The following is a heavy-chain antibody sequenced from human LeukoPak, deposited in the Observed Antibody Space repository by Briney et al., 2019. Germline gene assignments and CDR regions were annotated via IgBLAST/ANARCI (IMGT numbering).Heavy chain of an antibody. CDR2: IYYSGST. V-gene: IGHV4-61*05. Sequence: SETLSLTCTVSGGSISSTIYYWGWIRQPPGKGLEWIGYIYYSGSTNYNPSLRSRVTISVDTSKNQFSLRLSSVTAADTAVYYCARQSYDSSGYYPYYFDSWGQGTLVAVSS. CDR1: GGSISSTIYY. D-gene: IGHD3-22*01. CDR3: ARQSYDSSGYYPYYFDS. J-gene: IGHJ4*02.